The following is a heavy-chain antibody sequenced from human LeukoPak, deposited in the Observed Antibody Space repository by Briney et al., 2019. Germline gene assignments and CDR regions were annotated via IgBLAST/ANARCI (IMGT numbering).Heavy chain of an antibody. V-gene: IGHV4-59*01. CDR2: IYDSGST. J-gene: IGHJ2*01. Sequence: SETLSLTCTVSGGAISSYDWSWIRQPPGKGLEWIGYIYDSGSTKYNPSLKSRVTISVDTSKNQFSLMLTSVTAADTAVYYCARATFSSSYYRFRYCDLWGRGILVTVS. D-gene: IGHD6-6*01. CDR3: ARATFSSSYYRFRYCDL. CDR1: GGAISSYD.